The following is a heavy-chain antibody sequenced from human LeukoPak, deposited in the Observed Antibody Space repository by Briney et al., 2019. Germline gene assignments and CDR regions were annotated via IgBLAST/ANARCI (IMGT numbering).Heavy chain of an antibody. CDR2: IKQDGSEK. CDR3: ARLWFGELSYFDY. CDR1: GFTFSSYW. J-gene: IGHJ4*02. D-gene: IGHD3-10*01. V-gene: IGHV3-7*01. Sequence: GGSLRLSCAASGFTFSSYWMSWVRQAPGKGLEWVANIKQDGSEKYYVDSVKGRFTISRDNAKNSLYLQMNGLRAEDTAVYYCARLWFGELSYFDYWGQGTLVTVSS.